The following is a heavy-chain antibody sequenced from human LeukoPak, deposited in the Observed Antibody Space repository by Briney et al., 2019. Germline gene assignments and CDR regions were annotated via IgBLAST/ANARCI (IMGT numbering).Heavy chain of an antibody. CDR1: GFTFSSYA. Sequence: PGGSLRLSCVASGFTFSSYAMCWVRETPARGLEWVSSLRGNGDAFYADSVKGRFTLSRDESRNTVYLQLNKLRVEDTAIYYGAKASWVSTADAVLWGQGTVVTVSS. V-gene: IGHV3-23*01. CDR3: AKASWVSTADAVL. CDR2: LRGNGDA. D-gene: IGHD3-16*01. J-gene: IGHJ4*02.